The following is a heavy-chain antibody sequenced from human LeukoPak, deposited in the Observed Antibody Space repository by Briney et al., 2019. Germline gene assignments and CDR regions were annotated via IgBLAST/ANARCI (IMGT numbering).Heavy chain of an antibody. CDR2: ISGSGGST. CDR3: ARELSTDGFPLFDY. CDR1: AFTFSSYA. D-gene: IGHD3-10*01. Sequence: PGGSLRLSCAASAFTFSSYAMSWVRQAPGKGLEWVSAISGSGGSTYYADSVKGRFTISRDNSKNTLFLQMNSLRAEDTAVYYCARELSTDGFPLFDYWGQGTLVTVSS. J-gene: IGHJ4*02. V-gene: IGHV3-23*01.